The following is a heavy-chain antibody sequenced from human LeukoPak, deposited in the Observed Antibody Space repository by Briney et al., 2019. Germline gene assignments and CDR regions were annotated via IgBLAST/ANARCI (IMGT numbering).Heavy chain of an antibody. CDR2: INTNTGNP. D-gene: IGHD5-18*01. CDR1: GYTFTSYA. V-gene: IGHV7-4-1*02. Sequence: ASVKVSCTASGYTFTSYAMNWVRQAPGQGLEWMGWINTNTGNPTYAQGFTGRFVFSLDTSVSTAYLQISSLKAEDTAVYYCARDGYGYPSYYYYGVDVWGQGTTVTVSS. CDR3: ARDGYGYPSYYYYGVDV. J-gene: IGHJ6*02.